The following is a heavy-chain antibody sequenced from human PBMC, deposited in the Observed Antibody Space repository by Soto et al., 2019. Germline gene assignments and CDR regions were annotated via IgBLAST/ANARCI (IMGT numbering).Heavy chain of an antibody. D-gene: IGHD7-27*01. V-gene: IGHV5-51*01. CDR2: IYPGDSDT. J-gene: IGHJ6*02. Sequence: GESLKISCQGSGYSFTSYWIGWVRPMPGKGLEWMGIIYPGDSDTRYSPSFQGQVTISADKSISTAYLQWSSLKASDTAMYYCARSVSLTRYYYYGMDVWGQGTTVTVS. CDR1: GYSFTSYW. CDR3: ARSVSLTRYYYYGMDV.